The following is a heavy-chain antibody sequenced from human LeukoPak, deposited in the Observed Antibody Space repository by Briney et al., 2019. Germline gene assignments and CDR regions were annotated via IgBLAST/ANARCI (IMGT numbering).Heavy chain of an antibody. D-gene: IGHD1-26*01. CDR3: ARDSIYGGSYLPSDDY. CDR1: GYTFTSYA. Sequence: GASVKVSCKASGYTFTSYAMHWVRQAPGQRLEWMGWINAGNGNTKYSQKFQGRVTITRDTSESTAYMELSSLRSEDTAVYYCARDSIYGGSYLPSDDYWGQGTLVTVSS. V-gene: IGHV1-3*01. J-gene: IGHJ4*02. CDR2: INAGNGNT.